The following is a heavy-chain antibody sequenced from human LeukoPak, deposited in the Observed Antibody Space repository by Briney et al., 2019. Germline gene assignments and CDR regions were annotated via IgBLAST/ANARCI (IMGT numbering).Heavy chain of an antibody. J-gene: IGHJ4*02. D-gene: IGHD6-19*01. CDR3: ARGWSVAVAGDFDY. CDR2: LSAYNGNT. CDR1: GYTFTSYG. V-gene: IGHV1-18*01. Sequence: ASVKVSCKASGYTFTSYGISWVRQAPGQGLEWMGWLSAYNGNTNYAQKLQGRVTMTTDTSTSTAYMELRSLRSDDTAVYYCARGWSVAVAGDFDYWGQGTLVTVSS.